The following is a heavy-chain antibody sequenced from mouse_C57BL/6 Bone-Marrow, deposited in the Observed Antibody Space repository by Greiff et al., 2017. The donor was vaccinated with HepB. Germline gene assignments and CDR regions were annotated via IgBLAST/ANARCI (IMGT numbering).Heavy chain of an antibody. Sequence: VQRVESGPGLVQPSQSLSITCTVSGFSLTSYGVHWVRQSPGKGLEWLGGIWSGGSTDYNAAFISRLSISKDNSKSQVFYKMNSLQADDTAIYYCARNVVATGWFAYWGQGTLVTVSA. CDR2: IWSGGST. CDR3: ARNVVATGWFAY. V-gene: IGHV2-2*01. CDR1: GFSLTSYG. D-gene: IGHD1-1*01. J-gene: IGHJ3*01.